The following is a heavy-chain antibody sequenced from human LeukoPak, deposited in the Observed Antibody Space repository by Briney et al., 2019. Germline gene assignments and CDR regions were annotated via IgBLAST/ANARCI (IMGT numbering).Heavy chain of an antibody. J-gene: IGHJ4*02. CDR1: GGSISSSSYY. CDR2: IYYSGST. CDR3: ARDRNWNYGYYFDY. Sequence: PSETLSLTCTVSGGSISSSSYYWGWIRQPPGKGLEWIGSIYYSGSTYYNPSLKSRVTISVDTSKNQFSLKLSSVTAADTAVYYCARDRNWNYGYYFDYWGQGTLVTVSS. V-gene: IGHV4-39*02. D-gene: IGHD1-7*01.